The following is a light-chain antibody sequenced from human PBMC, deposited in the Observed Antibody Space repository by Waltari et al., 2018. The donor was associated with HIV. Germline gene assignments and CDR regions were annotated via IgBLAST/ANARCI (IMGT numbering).Light chain of an antibody. V-gene: IGLV2-18*02. Sequence: QSALTQPPSVSGSLGQSVTISCTGTSSDVGSYNRVSWYQQPPGTAPKLMIYEVSNRPSGVPDRFSGSKSGNTASLTISGLQAEDEADYYCSSYTSSSTFVFGGGTKLTVL. CDR2: EVS. CDR1: SSDVGSYNR. CDR3: SSYTSSSTFV. J-gene: IGLJ2*01.